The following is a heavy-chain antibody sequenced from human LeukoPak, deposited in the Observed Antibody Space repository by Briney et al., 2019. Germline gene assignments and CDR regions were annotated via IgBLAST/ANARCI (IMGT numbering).Heavy chain of an antibody. CDR1: GGSFSGYY. V-gene: IGHV4-34*01. Sequence: PSETLSLTCAVYGGSFSGYYWSWIRQPPGKGLEWIGEINHSGSTNYNPSLKSRVTISVDTSKNQFSLKLSSVTAADTAVYYCARGSGYCSSTSCPLSSAFDIWGQGTMVTVSS. CDR2: INHSGST. D-gene: IGHD2-2*01. CDR3: ARGSGYCSSTSCPLSSAFDI. J-gene: IGHJ3*02.